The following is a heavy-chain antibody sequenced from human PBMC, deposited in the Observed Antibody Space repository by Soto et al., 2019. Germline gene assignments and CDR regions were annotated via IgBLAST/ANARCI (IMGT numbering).Heavy chain of an antibody. Sequence: GGSLRLSCAASGFTFSDYYMSWIRQAPGKGLEWVSYISSSGSTIYYADSVKGRFTISRDNAKNSLYLQMNSLRAEDTAVYYCARDQYYYGSGSYPYYYYGTDVWGQGTTVTVSS. CDR2: ISSSGSTI. CDR3: ARDQYYYGSGSYPYYYYGTDV. V-gene: IGHV3-11*01. J-gene: IGHJ6*02. CDR1: GFTFSDYY. D-gene: IGHD3-10*01.